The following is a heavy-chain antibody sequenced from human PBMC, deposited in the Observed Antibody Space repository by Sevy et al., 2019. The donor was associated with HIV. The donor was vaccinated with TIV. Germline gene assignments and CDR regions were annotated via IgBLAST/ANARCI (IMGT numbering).Heavy chain of an antibody. CDR3: AKDRVSGTYYTGDFDY. D-gene: IGHD3-10*01. Sequence: GGSLRLSCAASGFTFSTYAMTWVRQAPGKGLEWVSVISLSGGDTYYANSVKGRFTISRDNSKNTSYLQMNSLTAEDTAVYYCAKDRVSGTYYTGDFDYWGQGTLVTVSS. V-gene: IGHV3-23*01. CDR1: GFTFSTYA. J-gene: IGHJ4*02. CDR2: ISLSGGDT.